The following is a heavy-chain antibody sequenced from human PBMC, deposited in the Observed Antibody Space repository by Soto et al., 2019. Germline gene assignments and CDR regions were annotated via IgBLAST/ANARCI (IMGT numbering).Heavy chain of an antibody. D-gene: IGHD3-3*01. J-gene: IGHJ6*02. Sequence: QVQLVQSGAEVKKPGASVKVSCKASGYTFTSYYMHWVRQAPGQGLEWMGIINPSGGSTSYAQKFQGRVTMTRATSTSTVYMELSSLRSEDTAVYYCARDHFKLRFLEWLLSSGMDVWGQGTTVTVSS. CDR3: ARDHFKLRFLEWLLSSGMDV. CDR1: GYTFTSYY. V-gene: IGHV1-46*01. CDR2: INPSGGST.